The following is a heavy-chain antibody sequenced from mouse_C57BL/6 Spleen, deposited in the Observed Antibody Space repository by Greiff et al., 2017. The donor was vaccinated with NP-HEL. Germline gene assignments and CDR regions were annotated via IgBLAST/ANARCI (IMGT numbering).Heavy chain of an antibody. CDR3: ARKAQATGAMDY. CDR2: IDPSDSYT. D-gene: IGHD3-2*02. V-gene: IGHV1-59*01. Sequence: QVQLQQPGAELVRPGTSVKLSCKASGYTFTSYWMHWVKQRPGQGLEWIGVIDPSDSYTYYTQKFKGKATLTVDTYSSTAYMQLSSLTSEDSAVYYCARKAQATGAMDYWGQGTSVTVSS. J-gene: IGHJ4*01. CDR1: GYTFTSYW.